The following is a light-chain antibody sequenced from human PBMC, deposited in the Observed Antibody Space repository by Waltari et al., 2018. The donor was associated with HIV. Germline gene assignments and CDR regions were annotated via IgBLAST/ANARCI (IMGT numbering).Light chain of an antibody. V-gene: IGLV6-57*04. CDR1: SGGLASSY. Sequence: NFLLTQPHSVSDSPGKTVTISCTRSSGGLASSYVHWSQQRPGSAPTTVIYEDNQRPSGVPDRFSASIDTSSNSASLTISGLKTEDEADYYCQSYAITNEVVFGGGTKLTVL. CDR2: EDN. J-gene: IGLJ2*01. CDR3: QSYAITNEVV.